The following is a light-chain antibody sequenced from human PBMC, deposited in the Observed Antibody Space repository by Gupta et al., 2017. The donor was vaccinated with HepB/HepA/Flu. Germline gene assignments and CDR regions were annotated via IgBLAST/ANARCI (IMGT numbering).Light chain of an antibody. CDR1: GRDIGRYNL. V-gene: IGLV2-23*02. Sequence: QSALTQPASVSGSPGLSITISCTGTGRDIGRYNLVSWYQQHPGKAPKLIIYEVTTRPSGVSNRFSGSKSGSTASLTISGLQAEDEADYYYCSFTDSSAFVLFGGGTKLTVL. J-gene: IGLJ2*01. CDR2: EVT. CDR3: CSFTDSSAFVL.